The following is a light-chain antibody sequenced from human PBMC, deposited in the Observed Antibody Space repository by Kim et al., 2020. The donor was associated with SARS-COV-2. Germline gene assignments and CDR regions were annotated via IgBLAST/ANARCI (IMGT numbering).Light chain of an antibody. V-gene: IGLV6-57*04. CDR3: QSYDSSSWV. Sequence: NFMLTQPYSVSGSPEKTVTISCTRSGGSIASNYVQWYQQRPGSAPTTVIYEDYQRPSGVPDRFSGSIDSSSNSASLTISGLRTEDEADYYCQSYDSSSWVFGGGTQLTVL. CDR2: EDY. CDR1: GGSIASNY. J-gene: IGLJ3*02.